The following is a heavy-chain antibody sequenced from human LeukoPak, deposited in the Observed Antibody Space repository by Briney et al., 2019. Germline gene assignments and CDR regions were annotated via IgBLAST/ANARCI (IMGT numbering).Heavy chain of an antibody. CDR2: IYHSGST. CDR3: ARGNYKVRGVIMRYFDY. CDR1: GGSIRNYY. J-gene: IGHJ4*02. D-gene: IGHD3-10*01. Sequence: SETLSLTCTVSGGSIRNYYWSWIRQPPGKQLEWIGYIYHSGSTNYNPPLKSRVTISVDTSKDQFSLKLTSVTAADTAVYYCARGNYKVRGVIMRYFDYWGQGTLVTVSS. V-gene: IGHV4-59*01.